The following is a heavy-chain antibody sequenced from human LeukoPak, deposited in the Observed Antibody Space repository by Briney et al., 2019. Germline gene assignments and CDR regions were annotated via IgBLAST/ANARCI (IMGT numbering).Heavy chain of an antibody. J-gene: IGHJ6*02. CDR1: GGTFSSYA. D-gene: IGHD5-18*01. CDR2: IIPILGIA. V-gene: IGHV1-69*04. Sequence: ASVKVSCKASGGTFSSYAISWVRQAPGQGLEWMGRIIPILGIANYAQKFQGRVTITADKSTSTAYMELSSLRSEDTAVYYCASRSTGYSYGSPSYYYGMDVWGQGTTVTVSS. CDR3: ASRSTGYSYGSPSYYYGMDV.